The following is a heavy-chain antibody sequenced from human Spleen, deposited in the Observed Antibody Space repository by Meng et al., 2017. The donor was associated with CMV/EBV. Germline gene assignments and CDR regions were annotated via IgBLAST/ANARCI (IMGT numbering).Heavy chain of an antibody. V-gene: IGHV4-30-4*08. CDR1: GGSISSSRCY. Sequence: SETLSLTCSVSGGSISSSRCYWGWVRQPPGKGLEWIGYIYYSGSTYYNPSLKSRVTISVDTSKNQFSLKLSSVTAADTAVYYCARETQSPNWGQGTLVTVSS. J-gene: IGHJ4*02. CDR2: IYYSGST. CDR3: ARETQSPN. D-gene: IGHD6-19*01.